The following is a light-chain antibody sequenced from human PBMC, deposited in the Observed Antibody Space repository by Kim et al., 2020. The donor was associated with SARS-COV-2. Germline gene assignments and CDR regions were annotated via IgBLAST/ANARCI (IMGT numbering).Light chain of an antibody. J-gene: IGLJ2*01. Sequence: QSALTQPASVSGSPGQSITLSCTGTTTDHVSWYQQYPGKAPKLMIYDVYKWPSGVSHRFSGSKSDNTASLTISGLQADDEAAYYGSSYTRTHTLLFGGGTKVTV. CDR1: TTDH. CDR3: SSYTRTHTLL. CDR2: DVY. V-gene: IGLV2-14*02.